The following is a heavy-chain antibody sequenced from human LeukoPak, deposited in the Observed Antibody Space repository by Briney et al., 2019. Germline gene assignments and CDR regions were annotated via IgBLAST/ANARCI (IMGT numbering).Heavy chain of an antibody. CDR2: ISYDGSNK. Sequence: GGSLRLSCAASGFTFSSYGMHWVRQAPGKGLEWVAVISYDGSNKYYADSVKGRFTISRDNSKNTLYLQMNSLRAEDTAVYYCATSGWYFVFYYWGQGTLVTVSS. CDR3: ATSGWYFVFYY. J-gene: IGHJ4*02. V-gene: IGHV3-30*03. CDR1: GFTFSSYG. D-gene: IGHD6-19*01.